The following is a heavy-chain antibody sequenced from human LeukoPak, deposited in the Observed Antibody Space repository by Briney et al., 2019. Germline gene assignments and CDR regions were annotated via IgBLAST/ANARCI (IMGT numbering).Heavy chain of an antibody. CDR1: GGSISSGSYY. CDR3: ARRRGGNGWTLFDY. CDR2: IYTSGST. J-gene: IGHJ4*02. Sequence: PSETLSLTCTVSGGSISSGSYYWSWIRQPAGKGLEWIGRIYTSGSTNYNPSLMSRVTISVDPSKNQFSLKLSSATAADTAVYYCARRRGGNGWTLFDYWGQGTLVNVSS. D-gene: IGHD6-19*01. V-gene: IGHV4-61*02.